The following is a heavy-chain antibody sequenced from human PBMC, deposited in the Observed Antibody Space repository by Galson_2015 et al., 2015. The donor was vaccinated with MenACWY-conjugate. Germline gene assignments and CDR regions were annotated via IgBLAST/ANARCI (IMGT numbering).Heavy chain of an antibody. Sequence: SLRLSCAASGFTFSAYYMSWIRHTPGKGLEWVSYISSNNRDTNYAESVRGRSTISRDNAKNLLYLQMNSLRAEDTAVYYCARGGVTILGVVLYGMDVWGQGTTVTVSS. CDR1: GFTFSAYY. J-gene: IGHJ6*02. CDR2: ISSNNRDT. V-gene: IGHV3-11*06. CDR3: ARGGVTILGVVLYGMDV. D-gene: IGHD3-3*01.